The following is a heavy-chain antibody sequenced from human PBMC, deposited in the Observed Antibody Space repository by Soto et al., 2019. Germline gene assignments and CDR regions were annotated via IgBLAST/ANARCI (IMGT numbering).Heavy chain of an antibody. CDR1: GFTFTSSA. CDR2: IVVGSGNT. D-gene: IGHD4-17*01. J-gene: IGHJ6*02. V-gene: IGHV1-58*01. CDR3: AADQGGDRYYYYYGMDV. Sequence: SVKVSCKASGFTFTSSAVQWVRQARGQRLEWIGWIVVGSGNTNYAQEFQERVTITRDMSTSTAYMELSSLRSEDTAVYYCAADQGGDRYYYYYGMDVWGQGTTVTVSS.